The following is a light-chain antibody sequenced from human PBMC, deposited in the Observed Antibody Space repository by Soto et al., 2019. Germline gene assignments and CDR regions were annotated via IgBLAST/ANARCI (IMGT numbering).Light chain of an antibody. J-gene: IGKJ3*01. Sequence: DIVMTQSPDSLAVSLGERATINCKSSQSVLYNSNNKNFLAWYQQKPGQPPKLLIYWASTRESGVPDRFSGSGSGTDFTFTISSLQAEDVAVYYCQQYYDTPLFTFGPGTKVDI. CDR2: WAS. V-gene: IGKV4-1*01. CDR3: QQYYDTPLFT. CDR1: QSVLYNSNNKNF.